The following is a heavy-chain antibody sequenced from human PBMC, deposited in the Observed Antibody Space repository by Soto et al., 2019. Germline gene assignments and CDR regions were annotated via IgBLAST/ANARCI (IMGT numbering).Heavy chain of an antibody. V-gene: IGHV1-8*01. CDR2: MNPGSGNT. J-gene: IGHJ5*02. CDR1: GYTFTNYE. Sequence: ASVKVSCKASGYTFTNYEINWVRQATGQGLEWMGWMNPGSGNTDYAHKFQGRVTMTRNISISTSYMALSRLGSDDTAIYYCARMASSGSLNWFDPWGQGTLLTVSS. CDR3: ARMASSGSLNWFDP. D-gene: IGHD3-10*01.